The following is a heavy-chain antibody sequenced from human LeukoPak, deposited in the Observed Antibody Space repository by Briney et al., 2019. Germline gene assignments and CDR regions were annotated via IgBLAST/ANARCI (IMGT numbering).Heavy chain of an antibody. Sequence: PGGSLRLSCAASGFTFSSYAMHWVRQAPGKGLEWVAVITYDGSKKYYADSVKGRFTISRDNSKDTLYLQMDILRTEDTAVYYCARGLDYDILTFWGQGTLVTVSS. D-gene: IGHD3-9*01. J-gene: IGHJ4*02. V-gene: IGHV3-30-3*01. CDR3: ARGLDYDILTF. CDR2: ITYDGSKK. CDR1: GFTFSSYA.